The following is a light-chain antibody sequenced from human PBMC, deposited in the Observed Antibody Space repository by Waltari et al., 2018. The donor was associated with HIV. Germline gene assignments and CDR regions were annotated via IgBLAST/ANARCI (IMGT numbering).Light chain of an antibody. Sequence: DIQMTQSPSYVPASVGVRVPITCRASQGIRSWLAWYQQKPGKAPNLLIYGASNLQSGVPSRFSGSGSGTDFTLTISSLQPEDFATYYCQQAHSFPLTFGGGTKVEIK. CDR2: GAS. CDR3: QQAHSFPLT. CDR1: QGIRSW. J-gene: IGKJ4*01. V-gene: IGKV1-12*01.